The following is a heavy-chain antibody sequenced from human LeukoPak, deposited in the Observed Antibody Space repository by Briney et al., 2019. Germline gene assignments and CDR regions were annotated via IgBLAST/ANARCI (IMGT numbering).Heavy chain of an antibody. V-gene: IGHV3-23*01. D-gene: IGHD4-17*01. CDR2: ISGSGGTT. J-gene: IGHJ3*02. CDR3: AKRDRTVTHAFDI. Sequence: GGSLRLSCAASGFTFSNYGMSWVRQAPGKGLEWVSAISGSGGTTYYADSVKGRFTISRDNSENTLYLQMNSLRAADTAVYYCAKRDRTVTHAFDIWGQGTMVTVSS. CDR1: GFTFSNYG.